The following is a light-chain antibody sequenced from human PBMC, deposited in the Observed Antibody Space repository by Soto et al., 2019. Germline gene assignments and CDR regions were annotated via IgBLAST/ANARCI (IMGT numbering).Light chain of an antibody. CDR2: RAS. CDR3: QQYDTYYAN. CDR1: QSIRTW. Sequence: DIQMTQSPSTLSASVGDRVTITCRASQSIRTWLAWYQQKAGKAPKLLIYRASRLESGVPPRFSGSGSGTEFPLTISSLQPDDFETYYCQQYDTYYANFGNGTKVNIX. V-gene: IGKV1-5*03. J-gene: IGKJ2*01.